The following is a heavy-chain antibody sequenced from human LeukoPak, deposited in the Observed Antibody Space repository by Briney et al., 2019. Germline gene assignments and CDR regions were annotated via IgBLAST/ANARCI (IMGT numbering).Heavy chain of an antibody. CDR3: AREEGDYYDSSGLPD. CDR1: GYTFTSYG. CDR2: IIPILGIA. D-gene: IGHD3-22*01. Sequence: GASVKVSCKASGYTFTSYGISWVRQAPGQGLEWMGRIIPILGIANYAQKFQGRVTITADKSTSTAYMELSSLRSEDTAVYYCAREEGDYYDSSGLPDWGQGTLVTVSS. V-gene: IGHV1-69*04. J-gene: IGHJ4*02.